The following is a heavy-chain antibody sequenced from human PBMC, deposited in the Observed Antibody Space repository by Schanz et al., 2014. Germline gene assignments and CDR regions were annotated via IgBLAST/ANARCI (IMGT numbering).Heavy chain of an antibody. CDR3: ARVHHYDPSGWGYFDY. J-gene: IGHJ4*02. CDR2: ISSGSSYA. CDR1: GFAFSVYG. Sequence: VQLLQFGGGVVQPGRSLRLSCAASGFAFSVYGMHWVRQAPGKGPEWVSDISSGSSYANYADSVKGRFTISRDNAKNSLYLQMNRLRAEDTAVYYCARVHHYDPSGWGYFDYWGQGALVTVSS. V-gene: IGHV3-21*05. D-gene: IGHD3-22*01.